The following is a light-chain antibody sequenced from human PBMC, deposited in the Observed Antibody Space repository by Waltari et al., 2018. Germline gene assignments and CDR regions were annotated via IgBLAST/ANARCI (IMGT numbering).Light chain of an antibody. Sequence: DIVMTQSPDSLAVSLGERATINCTSSQSVFHRTNSTNYLAWYRQKPGQPPKILINWASSRESGVPDRFTGSGSGTDFTLTISSLQAEDVAVYYCQQYYDTPLTFGGGTKVEIK. CDR3: QQYYDTPLT. V-gene: IGKV4-1*01. J-gene: IGKJ4*01. CDR2: WAS. CDR1: QSVFHRTNSTNY.